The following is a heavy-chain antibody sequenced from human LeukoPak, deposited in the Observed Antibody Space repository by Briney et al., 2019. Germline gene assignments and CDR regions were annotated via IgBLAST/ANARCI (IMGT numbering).Heavy chain of an antibody. CDR2: IKQDGSEK. CDR3: ARSSLGYCSGGSCWVYYYYYYMDV. CDR1: GFTFSSYW. V-gene: IGHV3-7*01. Sequence: GGSLRLSCAASGFTFSSYWMSWVRQAPGKGLEWVANIKQDGSEKYYVDSVKGRFTISRDNAKNSLYLQMNSLRAEDTAVYYCARSSLGYCSGGSCWVYYYYYYMDVWGKGTTVTVSS. J-gene: IGHJ6*03. D-gene: IGHD2-15*01.